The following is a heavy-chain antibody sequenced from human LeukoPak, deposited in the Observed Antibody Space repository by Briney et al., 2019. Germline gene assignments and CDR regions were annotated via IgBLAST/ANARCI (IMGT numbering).Heavy chain of an antibody. D-gene: IGHD3-22*01. Sequence: ASVKVSCKASGYTFTGYYMHWVRQAPGQGLEWMGWINPNSGGTNYAQKFQGRVTMTRDTSISTAYMELSRLRSDDTAVYYCARADLITMIVVVITHAFDIWGQGTMITVSS. V-gene: IGHV1-2*02. J-gene: IGHJ3*02. CDR2: INPNSGGT. CDR3: ARADLITMIVVVITHAFDI. CDR1: GYTFTGYY.